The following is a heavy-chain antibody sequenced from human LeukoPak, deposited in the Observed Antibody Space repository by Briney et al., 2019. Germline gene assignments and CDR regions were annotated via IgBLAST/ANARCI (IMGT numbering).Heavy chain of an antibody. CDR3: ARGFSNDYYDSSERIGDY. V-gene: IGHV1-8*01. D-gene: IGHD3-22*01. J-gene: IGHJ4*02. CDR1: EYTFTSYD. Sequence: VASVTVSCTASEYTFTSYDINWVRQATGQGLEWMGWMNPNSGNTGYAQKFQGRVTMTRNTSISTAYMELSSLRSEDTAVYYCARGFSNDYYDSSERIGDYWGQGTLVTVSS. CDR2: MNPNSGNT.